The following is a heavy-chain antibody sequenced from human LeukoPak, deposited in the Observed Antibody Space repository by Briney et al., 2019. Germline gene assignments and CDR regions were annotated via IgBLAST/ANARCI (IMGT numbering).Heavy chain of an antibody. D-gene: IGHD2-15*01. V-gene: IGHV3-53*01. CDR1: GFTVSSNY. J-gene: IGHJ4*02. CDR3: ASYCSGGSCYYFDY. Sequence: PGGSLRLSCAASGFTVSSNYMGWVRQAPGKGLEWVSVIYSGGSAYYTDSMKGRFTISRDNAKNSLYLQMNSLRAEDTAVYYCASYCSGGSCYYFDYWGQGTLVTVSS. CDR2: IYSGGSA.